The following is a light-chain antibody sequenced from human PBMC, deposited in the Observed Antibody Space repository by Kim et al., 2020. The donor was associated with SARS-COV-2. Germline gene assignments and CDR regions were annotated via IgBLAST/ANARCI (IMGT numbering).Light chain of an antibody. CDR2: AAS. CDR1: QGIRNH. V-gene: IGKV1-27*01. Sequence: DIQMTQSPPSLSASVGDRVTITCRASQGIRNHLAWYQQKPGKVPKVLIYAASTLQSGVPSRFSGSGSGTDFTLTITSLQPEYVATYYCQKYNSAPYTFGQGTKLEI. CDR3: QKYNSAPYT. J-gene: IGKJ2*01.